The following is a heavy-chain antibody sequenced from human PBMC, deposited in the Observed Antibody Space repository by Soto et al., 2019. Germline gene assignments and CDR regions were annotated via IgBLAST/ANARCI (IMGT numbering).Heavy chain of an antibody. J-gene: IGHJ4*01. CDR2: TYYRSKWYY. CDR1: GDSVSSNSAG. V-gene: IGHV6-1*01. CDR3: ARGEQYSGRIFDY. Sequence: PSQTLSLTCAITGDSVSSNSAGWSWVRRSPSRGLEWLGRTYYRSKWYYEYAVSVRGRITINPDTSKNQYSLQLNSVTPEDTAVYFCARGEQYSGRIFDYWGRGTLVTVSS. D-gene: IGHD1-26*01.